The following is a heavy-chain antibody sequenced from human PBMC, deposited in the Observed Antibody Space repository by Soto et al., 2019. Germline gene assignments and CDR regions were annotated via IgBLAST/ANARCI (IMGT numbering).Heavy chain of an antibody. CDR1: GYTFTSYG. CDR3: ASTGYSDYDEYFDY. D-gene: IGHD5-12*01. V-gene: IGHV1-18*01. CDR2: ISAYNGNT. J-gene: IGHJ4*02. Sequence: ASVKVSCKASGYTFTSYGISWVRQAPGQGLEWMGWISAYNGNTNYAQKLQGRVTMTTDTSTSTAYMELRSLRSDDTAVYYCASTGYSDYDEYFDYWGQGTLVTVSS.